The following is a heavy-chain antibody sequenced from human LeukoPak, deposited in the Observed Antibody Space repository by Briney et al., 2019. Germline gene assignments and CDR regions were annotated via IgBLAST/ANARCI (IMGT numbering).Heavy chain of an antibody. D-gene: IGHD6-13*01. V-gene: IGHV3-11*01. CDR3: ARESGGSWYPNYYYYYGMDV. CDR1: GFSFSDFY. Sequence: GGSLRLSCAASGFSFSDFYMTWIRQAPGKGLEWFAYISSTGSTIYYADSVKGRFTVSRDNARNSLYLQMNSLRVEDTAVYYCARESGGSWYPNYYYYYGMDVWGQGTTVTVSS. CDR2: ISSTGSTI. J-gene: IGHJ6*02.